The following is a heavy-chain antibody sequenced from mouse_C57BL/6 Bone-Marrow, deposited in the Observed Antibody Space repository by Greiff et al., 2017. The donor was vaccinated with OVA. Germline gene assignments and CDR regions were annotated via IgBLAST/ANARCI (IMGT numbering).Heavy chain of an antibody. CDR3: TTGEGGLRRYFDY. J-gene: IGHJ2*01. CDR2: IDPENGDT. V-gene: IGHV14-4*01. D-gene: IGHD2-4*01. CDR1: GFNIKDDY. Sequence: EVQLQQSGAELVRPGASVKLSCTASGFNIKDDYMHWVKQRPEQGLEWIGWIDPENGDTEYASKFQGKATITADTSTNTAYLQLSSLTSEDTAVYYCTTGEGGLRRYFDYWGQGTTLTVSS.